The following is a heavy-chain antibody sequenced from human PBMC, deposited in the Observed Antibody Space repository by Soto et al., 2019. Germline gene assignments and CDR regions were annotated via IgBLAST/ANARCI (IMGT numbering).Heavy chain of an antibody. D-gene: IGHD2-15*01. J-gene: IGHJ4*02. CDR3: ARPRTVAATKGYAY. CDR2: IIPIFGTI. CDR1: GGTFSRYP. V-gene: IGHV1-69*01. Sequence: QVQLVQSGAEVKKVGSSVKVSCKASGGTFSRYPIAWVRQAPGHGLEWMGQIIPIFGTISHAQNFQGRITITADESTRTAYMELSSLRSDDTAVYYCARPRTVAATKGYAYWGPGTLVTVSS.